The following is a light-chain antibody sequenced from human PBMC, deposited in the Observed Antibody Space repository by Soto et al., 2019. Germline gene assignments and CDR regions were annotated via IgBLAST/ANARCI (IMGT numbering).Light chain of an antibody. CDR2: GAS. CDR1: QSVRNN. V-gene: IGKV3-15*01. CDR3: QQYNSYSEA. J-gene: IGKJ1*01. Sequence: EIVMTQSPATLSVSPGERATLSCRASQSVRNNLAWYQQKPGQAPSLLIYGASTRATGIPARFSGSGSGTEFTLTISSLQSEDFAVYYCQQYNSYSEAFGQGTKVDIK.